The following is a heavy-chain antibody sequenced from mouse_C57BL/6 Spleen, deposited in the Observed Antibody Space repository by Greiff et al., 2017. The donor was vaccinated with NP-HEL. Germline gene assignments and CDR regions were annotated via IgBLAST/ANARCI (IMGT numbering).Heavy chain of an antibody. V-gene: IGHV1-4*01. CDR2: INPSSGYT. CDR1: GYTFTSYT. D-gene: IGHD1-1*01. J-gene: IGHJ4*01. CDR3: ARRDYGSSLYYAMDY. Sequence: QVQLQQSGAELARPGASVKMSCKASGYTFTSYTMHWVKQRPGQGLEWIGYINPSSGYTKYNQKFKDKATLTADTSSSTAYMQLSSLTSEDSAVYYGARRDYGSSLYYAMDYWGQGTSVTVSS.